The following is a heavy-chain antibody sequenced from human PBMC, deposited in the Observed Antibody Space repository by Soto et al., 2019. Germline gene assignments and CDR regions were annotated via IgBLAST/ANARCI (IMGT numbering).Heavy chain of an antibody. V-gene: IGHV3-30*18. Sequence: QVQLVESGGGVVQPGRSLRLSCAASGFTFSSYGMHWVRQAPGKGLEWVAVISYDGSNKYYADSVKGRFTISRDNSKNTLYLQMNSLRAEDTAVYYCAKPLYSSSWYGIGYYFDYWGQGTLVTVSS. CDR2: ISYDGSNK. CDR3: AKPLYSSSWYGIGYYFDY. J-gene: IGHJ4*02. D-gene: IGHD6-13*01. CDR1: GFTFSSYG.